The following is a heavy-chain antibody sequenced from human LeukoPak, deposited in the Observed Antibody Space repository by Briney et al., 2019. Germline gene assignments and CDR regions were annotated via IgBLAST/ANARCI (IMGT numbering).Heavy chain of an antibody. CDR2: IIPILGIA. CDR1: RGTLSSYA. Sequence: SVKVSCKASRGTLSSYAISWVRQAPGQGREWMGRIIPILGIANYAQKFQGRVTITADKSTSTAYMELSSLRSEDTAVYYCARVAAAGTDYYYGMDVWGQGTTVTVSS. V-gene: IGHV1-69*04. D-gene: IGHD6-13*01. CDR3: ARVAAAGTDYYYGMDV. J-gene: IGHJ6*02.